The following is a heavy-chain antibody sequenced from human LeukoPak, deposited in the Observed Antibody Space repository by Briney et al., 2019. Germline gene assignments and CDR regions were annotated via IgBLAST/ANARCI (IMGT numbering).Heavy chain of an antibody. CDR3: AKINSSGWQKSFDY. J-gene: IGHJ4*02. D-gene: IGHD6-19*01. CDR2: IYHSGST. CDR1: GYSISSGYY. V-gene: IGHV4-38-2*01. Sequence: SETLSLTCAVSGYSISSGYYWGWIRQPPGKGLEWIGCIYHSGSTYYNPSLKSRVTISVDTFKNQFSLKLSSVTAADTAVYYCAKINSSGWQKSFDYWGQGTLVTVSS.